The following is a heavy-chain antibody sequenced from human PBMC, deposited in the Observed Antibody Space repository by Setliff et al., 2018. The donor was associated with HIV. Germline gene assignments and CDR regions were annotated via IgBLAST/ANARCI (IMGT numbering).Heavy chain of an antibody. CDR2: ISTSGSTI. D-gene: IGHD4-17*01. J-gene: IGHJ4*02. CDR1: GFTFSIYN. Sequence: HPGGSLRLSCEASGFTFSIYNMNWVRQAPGKGLEWVSYISTSGSTIYYADSVKGRFTISRDNGKKSLYLQMDSLRDEDTAVYYCAREKFENGDYEFVSTFDQWGQGILVTVSS. V-gene: IGHV3-48*02. CDR3: AREKFENGDYEFVSTFDQ.